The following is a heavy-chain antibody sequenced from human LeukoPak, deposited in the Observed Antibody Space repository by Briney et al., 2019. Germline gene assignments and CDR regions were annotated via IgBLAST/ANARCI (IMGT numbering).Heavy chain of an antibody. CDR3: ARDYVVDIVVVPAAMQFDP. CDR1: GYTFTSYG. D-gene: IGHD2-2*03. V-gene: IGHV1-18*01. Sequence: GASVKGSCKASGYTFTSYGISWVRQAPGQGLEWMGWISAYNGNTNYAQKLQGRVTMTTDTSTSTAYMELRSLRSDDTAVYYCARDYVVDIVVVPAAMQFDPWGQGTLVTVSS. J-gene: IGHJ5*02. CDR2: ISAYNGNT.